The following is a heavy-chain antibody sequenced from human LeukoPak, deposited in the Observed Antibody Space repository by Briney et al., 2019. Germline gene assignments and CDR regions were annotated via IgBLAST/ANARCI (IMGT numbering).Heavy chain of an antibody. CDR1: GFTFSGYA. V-gene: IGHV3-48*02. CDR2: ISSSSTII. Sequence: GRSLRLSCAASGFTFSGYAMNWVRQAPGKGLEWVSHIYISSSSTIISYADSVKGRFTISRDNAQNSLYLQMNGLRDEDTAVYYCANSQDFDYWGQGTLVTVSS. D-gene: IGHD1-26*01. CDR3: ANSQDFDY. J-gene: IGHJ4*02.